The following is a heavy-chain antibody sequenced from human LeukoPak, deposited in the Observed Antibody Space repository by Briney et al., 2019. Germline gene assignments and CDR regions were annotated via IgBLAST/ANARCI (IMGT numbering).Heavy chain of an antibody. CDR1: LGSISSSSYY. V-gene: IGHV4-39*01. J-gene: IGHJ4*02. CDR2: IYYSGST. Sequence: PSETLSLTCTVSLGSISSSSYYSGCIRQPPGKGLEWIGSIYYSGSTYYNPSLKSRVTVSVDKSKNQFSLQLSSVTAADTAVYYCARQQNSGYGLSFDYWGQGTLVTVSS. CDR3: ARQQNSGYGLSFDY. D-gene: IGHD5-12*01.